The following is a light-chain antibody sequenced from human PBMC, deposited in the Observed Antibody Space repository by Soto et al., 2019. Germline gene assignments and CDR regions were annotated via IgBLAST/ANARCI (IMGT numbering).Light chain of an antibody. V-gene: IGKV4-1*01. Sequence: DIVMTQSPDSLAVSLGERATINCKSSQSALYSSNNKNYLAWYQQKPGQPPKLLIYWASTRESGVPDRFSGSGSGTDFTLTISSLQAEDVAVYYCQQYYSTPPLTFGGGTKVEIK. CDR3: QQYYSTPPLT. J-gene: IGKJ4*01. CDR2: WAS. CDR1: QSALYSSNNKNY.